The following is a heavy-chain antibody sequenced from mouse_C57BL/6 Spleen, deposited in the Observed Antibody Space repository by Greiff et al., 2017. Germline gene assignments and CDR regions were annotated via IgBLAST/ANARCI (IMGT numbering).Heavy chain of an antibody. J-gene: IGHJ2*01. V-gene: IGHV1-61*01. D-gene: IGHD1-1*01. CDR2: IYPSDSET. Sequence: QVQLQQPGAELVRPGSSVKLSCKASGYTFTSYWMDWVKQRPGQGLEWIGNIYPSDSETHYNQKFKDKATLTVDKSSSTAYMQLSSLTSEDSAVYYCARRYGSSYVDYWGQGTTLTGAS. CDR3: ARRYGSSYVDY. CDR1: GYTFTSYW.